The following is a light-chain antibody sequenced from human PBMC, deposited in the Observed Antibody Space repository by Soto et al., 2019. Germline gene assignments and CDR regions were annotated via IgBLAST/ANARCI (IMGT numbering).Light chain of an antibody. CDR2: GAS. J-gene: IGKJ1*01. CDR3: QQYGNSPRT. CDR1: QSVSSTF. V-gene: IGKV3-20*01. Sequence: EIVLTQSPGTLSLSPGERATLSCRASQSVSSTFLAWYQQKPGQAPRLLIYGASSRATGIPGRFSGSGSGTDFTLTISRLEPEDFAVYYCQQYGNSPRTFGQGTKVDIK.